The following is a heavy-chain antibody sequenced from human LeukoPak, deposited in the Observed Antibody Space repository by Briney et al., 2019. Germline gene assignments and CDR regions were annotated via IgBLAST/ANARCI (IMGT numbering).Heavy chain of an antibody. V-gene: IGHV5-51*01. D-gene: IGHD1-1*01. J-gene: IGHJ4*02. Sequence: GESLKISCKGSGYSFSTYWIAWVRQMPGKGLERMGIIYPGDSETRYSPSFQGQVTISADKSISTAYLQWSSLKASDTAMYYCARPTSLAFDYWGQGTQVTVSS. CDR1: GYSFSTYW. CDR2: IYPGDSET. CDR3: ARPTSLAFDY.